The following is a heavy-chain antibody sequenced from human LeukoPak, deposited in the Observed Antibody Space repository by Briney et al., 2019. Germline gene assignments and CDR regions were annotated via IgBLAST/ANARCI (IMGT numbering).Heavy chain of an antibody. J-gene: IGHJ4*02. CDR3: TTDPHYYDSSGYYY. D-gene: IGHD3-22*01. CDR2: ISGSGGTT. CDR1: GFIFSSYA. V-gene: IGHV3-23*01. Sequence: PGRSLRLSCAASGFIFSSYAMSWVRQAPGKGLEWVSAISGSGGTTYYADSVKGRFTISRDNSKNTLYLQMNSLRVEDTAVYYCTTDPHYYDSSGYYYWGQGTLVTVSS.